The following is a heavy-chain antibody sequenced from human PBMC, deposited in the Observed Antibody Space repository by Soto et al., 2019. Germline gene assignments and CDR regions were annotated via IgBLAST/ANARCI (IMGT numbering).Heavy chain of an antibody. J-gene: IGHJ4*02. V-gene: IGHV4-59*08. CDR1: GGSIGSYY. CDR3: ARGGWRQIDY. Sequence: QVQLQESGPGLVKPSETLSLTCSVSGGSIGSYYWSWIRQPPGKGLEWIGYIYYSGSTNYNPPLQXRVTISVDTSKNQFSLKLSAVTAADTAVYYCARGGWRQIDYWGQGTLVTVSS. CDR2: IYYSGST. D-gene: IGHD3-3*01.